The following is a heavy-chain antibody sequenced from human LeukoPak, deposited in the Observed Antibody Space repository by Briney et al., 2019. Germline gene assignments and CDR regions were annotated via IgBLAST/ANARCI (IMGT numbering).Heavy chain of an antibody. CDR3: ARDVGIAPYYYYGMDV. CDR2: INPNSGGT. D-gene: IGHD6-13*01. CDR1: GYTFTGYY. J-gene: IGHJ6*02. Sequence: ASVKVSCKASGYTFTGYYMHWVRQAPGQGLEWMGWINPNSGGTNYAQKFQGWVTMTRDTSISTAYMELSRLRSDDTAVYYCARDVGIAPYYYYGMDVWGQGTTVTVSS. V-gene: IGHV1-2*04.